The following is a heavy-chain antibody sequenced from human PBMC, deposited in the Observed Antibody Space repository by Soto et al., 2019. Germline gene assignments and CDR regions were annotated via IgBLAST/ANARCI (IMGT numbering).Heavy chain of an antibody. Sequence: QVQLVQSGAEVKKPGSSVKVSCKASGGTFSSYAISWVRQAPGQGLEWMGGIIPIFGTANYAQKFQGRVTINSDESTSTAYMELSSLRSEDTAVYYCAKLGGYNCNYVPLGYFDYWGQGTLVTVSS. CDR3: AKLGGYNCNYVPLGYFDY. CDR1: GGTFSSYA. CDR2: IIPIFGTA. D-gene: IGHD1-7*01. V-gene: IGHV1-69*01. J-gene: IGHJ4*02.